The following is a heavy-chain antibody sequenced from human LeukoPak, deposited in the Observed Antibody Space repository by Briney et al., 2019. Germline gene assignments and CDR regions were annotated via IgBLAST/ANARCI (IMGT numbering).Heavy chain of an antibody. CDR1: GFIFSRYW. V-gene: IGHV3-7*01. Sequence: PGGSLRLSCAASGFIFSRYWMSWARQGPGKGLEWVANIRGVGSDKHYVDSVTGRFTVSRDNAKHPVFMQRTGRMADAQAVDYCARDKDKAMVKLFDSWGQGTLVTVSS. CDR3: ARDKDKAMVKLFDS. CDR2: IRGVGSDK. D-gene: IGHD5-18*01. J-gene: IGHJ4*02.